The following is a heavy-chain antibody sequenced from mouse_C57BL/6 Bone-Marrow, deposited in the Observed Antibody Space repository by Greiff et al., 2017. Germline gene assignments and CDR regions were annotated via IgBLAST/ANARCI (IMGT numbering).Heavy chain of an antibody. D-gene: IGHD1-1*01. J-gene: IGHJ3*01. CDR1: GYAFSSYW. V-gene: IGHV1-80*01. CDR2: IYPGDGDT. CDR3: ARCSSDGWFAY. Sequence: QVQLQQSGAELVKPGASVKISCKASGYAFSSYWMNWVKQRPGKGLEWIGQIYPGDGDTNYNGKFKGKATLTADKSSSTAYMQLSSLTSADSAVYFCARCSSDGWFAYWGQGTLVTVSA.